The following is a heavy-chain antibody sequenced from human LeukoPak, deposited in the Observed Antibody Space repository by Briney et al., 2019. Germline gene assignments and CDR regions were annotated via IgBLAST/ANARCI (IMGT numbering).Heavy chain of an antibody. CDR3: ATRKYSSGWNWFDP. J-gene: IGHJ5*02. Sequence: GASVKVSCKASGGTFSRNDISWVRQAPGQGLEWMGWISAYNGNTNYAQKLQGRVTMTTDTSTSTAYMELRSLRSDDTAVYYCATRKYSSGWNWFDPWGQGTLVTVSS. CDR2: ISAYNGNT. D-gene: IGHD6-19*01. V-gene: IGHV1-18*01. CDR1: GGTFSRND.